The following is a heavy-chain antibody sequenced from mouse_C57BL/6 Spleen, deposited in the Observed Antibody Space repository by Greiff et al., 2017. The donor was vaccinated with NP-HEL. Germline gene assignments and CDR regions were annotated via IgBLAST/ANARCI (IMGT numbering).Heavy chain of an antibody. D-gene: IGHD1-1*01. Sequence: EVQLVESGAELVKPGASVKLSCTASGFNIKDYYMHWVKQRTEQGLEWIGRIDPEDGETKYAPKFQGKATITADTSSNTAYLQLSSLTSEDTAVYYCARYYGSVEYYFDYWGQGTTLTVSS. V-gene: IGHV14-2*01. J-gene: IGHJ2*01. CDR3: ARYYGSVEYYFDY. CDR2: IDPEDGET. CDR1: GFNIKDYY.